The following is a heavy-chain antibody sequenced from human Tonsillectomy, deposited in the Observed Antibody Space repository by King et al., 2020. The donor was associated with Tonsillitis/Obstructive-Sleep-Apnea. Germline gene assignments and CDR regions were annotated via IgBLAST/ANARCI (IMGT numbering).Heavy chain of an antibody. CDR3: ARGPIVVVTSYYYYYGMDV. CDR1: GGSFSGYY. D-gene: IGHD2-21*02. CDR2: INHSGST. J-gene: IGHJ6*02. Sequence: VQLQQWGAGLLKPSETLSLTCAVYGGSFSGYYWSWIRQPPGKGLEWIGEINHSGSTNYNPSLKSRVTISVDTSKNQFSLKLSSVTAADTAVYYCARGPIVVVTSYYYYYGMDVWGQGTTVTVS. V-gene: IGHV4-34*01.